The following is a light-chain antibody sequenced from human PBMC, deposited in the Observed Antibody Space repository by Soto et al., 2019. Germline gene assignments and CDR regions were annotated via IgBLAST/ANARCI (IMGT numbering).Light chain of an antibody. J-gene: IGLJ3*02. CDR3: CSYAGSSTLV. CDR1: SSDVGSYNL. V-gene: IGLV2-23*01. Sequence: QSALTQPASVSGSPGQSITISCTGTSSDVGSYNLVSWFQQHPGKAPKLMIYEGSKRPSGVSNRFSGSKSGNTASLTISGLQAGDEADYYCCSYAGSSTLVFGGGTKLT. CDR2: EGS.